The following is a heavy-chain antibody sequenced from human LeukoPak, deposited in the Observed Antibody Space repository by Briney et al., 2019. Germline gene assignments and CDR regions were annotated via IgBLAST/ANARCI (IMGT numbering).Heavy chain of an antibody. CDR2: INPNSGGT. J-gene: IGHJ6*03. CDR1: GYTFTGYY. Sequence: ASVKVSCKASGYTFTGYYMHWVRQAPGQGLEWMGWINPNSGGTNYAQRFQGWVTMTRDTSISTAYMELSRLRSDDTAVYYCARDIGDCSSLSCYNHYYYMDVWGKGTTVTVSS. V-gene: IGHV1-2*04. D-gene: IGHD2-2*02. CDR3: ARDIGDCSSLSCYNHYYYMDV.